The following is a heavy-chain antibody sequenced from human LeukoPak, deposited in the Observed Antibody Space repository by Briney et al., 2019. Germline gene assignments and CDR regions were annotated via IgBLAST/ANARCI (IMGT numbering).Heavy chain of an antibody. D-gene: IGHD1-26*01. CDR3: ARDLSGSYEFDY. CDR2: INPSGGST. Sequence: ASVKVPCKASGYTFTSYYMHWVRQAPGQGLEWMGIINPSGGSTSYARKFQGRVTMTRDTSTSTVYMELSSLRSEDTAVYYCARDLSGSYEFDYWGQGTLVTVSS. V-gene: IGHV1-46*01. J-gene: IGHJ4*02. CDR1: GYTFTSYY.